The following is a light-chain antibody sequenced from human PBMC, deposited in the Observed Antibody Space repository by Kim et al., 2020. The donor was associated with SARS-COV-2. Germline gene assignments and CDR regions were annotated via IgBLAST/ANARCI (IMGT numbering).Light chain of an antibody. CDR1: SSDVGGYNY. CDR3: SSYTSSCTVV. CDR2: DVS. V-gene: IGLV2-14*03. Sequence: QSALTQPASVSGSPGQWITISCTGTSSDVGGYNYVSWYQQHPGKAPKHMIYDVSNRPSGVSNRFSGSKSGNTASLTISGPQAEDEADYYCSSYTSSCTVVFGGGTHLTVL. J-gene: IGLJ2*01.